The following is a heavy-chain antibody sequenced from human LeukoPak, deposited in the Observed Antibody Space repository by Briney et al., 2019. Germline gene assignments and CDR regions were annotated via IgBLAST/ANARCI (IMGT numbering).Heavy chain of an antibody. CDR3: ARASYSYDINGWVPFDY. CDR1: GNSISSGDNY. J-gene: IGHJ4*02. D-gene: IGHD3-22*01. V-gene: IGHV4-61*02. CDR2: IYTSGST. Sequence: SSQTLSLTCTVSGNSISSGDNYWSWIRQPAGKGLEWIGRIYTSGSTNYNPSLKSRVTISGDTSKNQFSLRLSSVTAADTAVYYCARASYSYDINGWVPFDYWGQGTLVTVSS.